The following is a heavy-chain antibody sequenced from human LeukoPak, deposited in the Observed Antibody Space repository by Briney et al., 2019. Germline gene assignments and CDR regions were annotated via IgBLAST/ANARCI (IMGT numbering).Heavy chain of an antibody. D-gene: IGHD3-16*02. CDR1: GFTFSSYA. CDR2: ISYDGSIK. V-gene: IGHV3-30*04. Sequence: PGGSLRLSCAASGFTFSSYAMHWVRQAPGRGLEWVAVISYDGSIKHYADSVKGRLTISRDNSKNTLYLQMNSLRAEDTAVYYCARGDDYVWGSYRRRNAFDIWGQGTMVTVSS. J-gene: IGHJ3*02. CDR3: ARGDDYVWGSYRRRNAFDI.